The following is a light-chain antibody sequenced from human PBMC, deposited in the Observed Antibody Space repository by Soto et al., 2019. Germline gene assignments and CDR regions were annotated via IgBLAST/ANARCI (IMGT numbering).Light chain of an antibody. CDR2: EGS. Sequence: QSVLTQPASVSGSPGQSITISCTGTSSDVGSYNLVSWYQQHPGKAPKLMIYEGSKWPSGVSNRFSGSKSGNTASLTISGLQAEDEADYYCCSYAGSFNYVFGTGTKLTVL. CDR1: SSDVGSYNL. J-gene: IGLJ1*01. V-gene: IGLV2-23*01. CDR3: CSYAGSFNYV.